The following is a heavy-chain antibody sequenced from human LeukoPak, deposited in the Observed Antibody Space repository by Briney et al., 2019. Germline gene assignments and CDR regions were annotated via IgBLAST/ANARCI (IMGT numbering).Heavy chain of an antibody. CDR3: ARSLGDGYNPRVVDP. D-gene: IGHD5-24*01. CDR2: IYYSGST. CDR1: GGSISSSIYY. V-gene: IGHV4-39*01. J-gene: IGHJ5*02. Sequence: SETLSLTCTVSGGSISSSIYYWGWIPQPPGKGLEWIGSIYYSGSTYYNPSLKSRVTISVDTSMNQFSLKLSSVTAADTAVYYCARSLGDGYNPRVVDPWGQGTLVTVSS.